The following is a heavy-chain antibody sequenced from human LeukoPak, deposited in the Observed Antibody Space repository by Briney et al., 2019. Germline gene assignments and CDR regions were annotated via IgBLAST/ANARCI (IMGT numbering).Heavy chain of an antibody. CDR2: ISYEGKNK. CDR1: GFTFSSYG. D-gene: IGHD1-1*01. V-gene: IGHV3-30*18. J-gene: IGHJ4*02. Sequence: PGRSLRLSCAASGFTFSSYGMHWVRQAPGKGLEWVSVISYEGKNKYYGDSVKGRFTISRDNSKNTLYLQMNSLRPEDTAVYYCAKESWKFDYWGQGALVTVSS. CDR3: AKESWKFDY.